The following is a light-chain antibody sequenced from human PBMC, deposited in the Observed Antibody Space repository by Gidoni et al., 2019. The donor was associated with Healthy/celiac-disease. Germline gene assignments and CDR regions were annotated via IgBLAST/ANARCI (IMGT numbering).Light chain of an antibody. Sequence: EIVMTQSPATLSVSPGERATLSCRASQSVSSNLGWYQQKPGQAPRLLIYGASTRATGIPARFSGSGSGTEFTLTISSLQSEDFAVYYCQQYNNWPPWXFXQGTKVEI. V-gene: IGKV3-15*01. CDR1: QSVSSN. J-gene: IGKJ1*01. CDR3: QQYNNWPPWX. CDR2: GAS.